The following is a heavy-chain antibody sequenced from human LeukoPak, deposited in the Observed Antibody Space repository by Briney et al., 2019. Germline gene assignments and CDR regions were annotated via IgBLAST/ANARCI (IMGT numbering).Heavy chain of an antibody. D-gene: IGHD2-21*02. Sequence: PSQTLSLTCTVSGASISSSAYYSGWIRQPPGKGLEWIVSIGGSNYYSGSTYYNPSLKSRVTIHVDTSKDQFSLKLSSVTAADTAVYYCARLETSVTEHNWFDRWGQGTLVTVSS. CDR2: IGGSNYYSGST. CDR3: ARLETSVTEHNWFDR. CDR1: GASISSSAYY. J-gene: IGHJ5*02. V-gene: IGHV4-39*01.